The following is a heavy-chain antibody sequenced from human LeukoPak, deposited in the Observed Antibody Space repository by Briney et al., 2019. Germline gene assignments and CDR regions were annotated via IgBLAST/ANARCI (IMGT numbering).Heavy chain of an antibody. V-gene: IGHV1-18*04. Sequence: EASVKVSCKASGYTFTGYYMHWVRQAPGQGLEWMGWISAYNGNTNYAQKVQGRVTMTTDTSTSTAYMELRSLRSDDTAVYYCARDRRAVAGSLSWFDPWGQGTLVTVYS. D-gene: IGHD6-19*01. CDR3: ARDRRAVAGSLSWFDP. CDR1: GYTFTGYY. J-gene: IGHJ5*02. CDR2: ISAYNGNT.